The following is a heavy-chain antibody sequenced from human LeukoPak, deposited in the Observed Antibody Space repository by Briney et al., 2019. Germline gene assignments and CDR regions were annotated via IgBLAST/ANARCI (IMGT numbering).Heavy chain of an antibody. CDR3: ARGEGDGYLFEIFDY. CDR1: GGSHSGYY. J-gene: IGHJ4*02. CDR2: INHSGST. D-gene: IGHD5-24*01. V-gene: IGHV4-34*01. Sequence: SDPLTLTCALYGGSHSGYYWRCIRQPTGKGLEWIAEINHSGSTNYNPSLKSRVTISVDTSKTQFSLKLSSVTAADTAVYYCARGEGDGYLFEIFDYWGQGTLVTVSS.